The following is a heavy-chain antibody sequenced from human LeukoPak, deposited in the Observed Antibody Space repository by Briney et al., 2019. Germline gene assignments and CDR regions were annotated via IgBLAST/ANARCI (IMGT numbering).Heavy chain of an antibody. J-gene: IGHJ6*02. Sequence: GGSLRLSCAASGFTFSSYSMNWVRQAPGKGLEWVSSISSSSSYIYYADSVKGRFTISRDNAKNSLYLQMNSLRAEDTAVYYCARVLCSSTSCSPPRGYYYYYYGMDVWGQGTTVTVSS. CDR3: ARVLCSSTSCSPPRGYYYYYYGMDV. CDR2: ISSSSSYI. V-gene: IGHV3-21*01. D-gene: IGHD2-2*01. CDR1: GFTFSSYS.